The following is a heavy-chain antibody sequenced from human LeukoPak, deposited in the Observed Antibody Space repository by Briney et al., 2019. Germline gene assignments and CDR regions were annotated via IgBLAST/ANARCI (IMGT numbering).Heavy chain of an antibody. CDR3: AVYSSGLNWFDP. Sequence: ASVKVSCKASGGTFSSYAISWVRQAPGQGLEWMGGIIPIFGTANYAQKFQGRVTITTDESTSTAYMELSSLRSEDTAVYYCAVYSSGLNWFDPWGQGTLVTVSS. D-gene: IGHD6-19*01. CDR1: GGTFSSYA. V-gene: IGHV1-69*05. J-gene: IGHJ5*02. CDR2: IIPIFGTA.